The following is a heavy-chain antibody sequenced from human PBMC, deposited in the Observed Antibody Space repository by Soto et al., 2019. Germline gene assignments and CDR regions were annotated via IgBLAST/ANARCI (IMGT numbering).Heavy chain of an antibody. CDR3: AKGLGYCSGGSCSGAALDV. D-gene: IGHD2-15*01. CDR1: GFTFDDYA. Sequence: GGSLRLSCAASGFTFDDYAMHWVRQAPGKGLEWVSGISWNSGSIGYADSVKGRFTISRDNAKNSLYLQMNSLRAEDTALYYCAKGLGYCSGGSCSGAALDVWGKGTTVTVSS. CDR2: ISWNSGSI. J-gene: IGHJ6*04. V-gene: IGHV3-9*01.